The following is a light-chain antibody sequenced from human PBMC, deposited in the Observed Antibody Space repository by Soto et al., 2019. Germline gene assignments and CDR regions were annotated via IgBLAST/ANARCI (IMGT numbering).Light chain of an antibody. V-gene: IGKV1-39*01. CDR3: QQSYSTPRLT. Sequence: DIQVTQSPSSLSASVGDRVTITCRASESIRTYVNWYQQHPGKAPKLLIFGAANLQNGVPSRFGGSGSGTDFSLSISGLQPEDFATYYCQQSYSTPRLTFGGGTKVDIK. J-gene: IGKJ4*01. CDR2: GAA. CDR1: ESIRTY.